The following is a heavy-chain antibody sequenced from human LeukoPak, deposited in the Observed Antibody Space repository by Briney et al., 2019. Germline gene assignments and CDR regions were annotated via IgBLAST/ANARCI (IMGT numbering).Heavy chain of an antibody. J-gene: IGHJ6*04. V-gene: IGHV6-1*01. Sequence: SQTLSLTCAISGDSFSSNSAAWHWLRQSPSGGLEWLGRTYYRSKWYNDYAVSVKSRITINPDTSKNQFSLQLNSVSPEDTAVYYCTKATPGPSYYYGMDLWGKGTTVTVSS. CDR2: TYYRSKWYN. CDR3: TKATPGPSYYYGMDL. CDR1: GDSFSSNSAA.